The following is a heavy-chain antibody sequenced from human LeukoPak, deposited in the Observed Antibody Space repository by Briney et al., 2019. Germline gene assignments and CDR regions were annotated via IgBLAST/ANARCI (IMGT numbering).Heavy chain of an antibody. CDR1: GFTFSSYA. CDR3: AKAYCSSTNCYSDY. V-gene: IGHV3-23*01. CDR2: ISASGGST. D-gene: IGHD2-2*01. J-gene: IGHJ4*02. Sequence: GGSLRLSCAASGFTFSSYAMSWVRQAPGKGLDWVSAISASGGSTYYADSVTGRFTISRDNSKYTLYLQMNSLRAEDTAVYYCAKAYCSSTNCYSDYWGQGTLVTVSS.